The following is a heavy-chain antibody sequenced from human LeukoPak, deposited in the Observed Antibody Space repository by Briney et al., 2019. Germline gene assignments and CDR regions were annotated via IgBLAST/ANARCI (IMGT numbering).Heavy chain of an antibody. V-gene: IGHV4-34*01. CDR2: INHSGST. D-gene: IGHD5-18*01. CDR3: ARHKGGSHGEDY. CDR1: GGSFSGYY. J-gene: IGHJ4*02. Sequence: PSETLSLTCAVYGGSFSGYYWSWIRQPPGKGLEWIGEINHSGSTNYNPSLKSRVTISVDTSKNQFSLKLSSVTAADTAVYYCARHKGGSHGEDYWGQGTLVTVSS.